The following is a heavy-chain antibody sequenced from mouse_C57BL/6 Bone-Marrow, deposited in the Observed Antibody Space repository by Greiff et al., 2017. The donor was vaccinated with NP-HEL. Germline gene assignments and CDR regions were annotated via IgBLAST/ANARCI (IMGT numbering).Heavy chain of an antibody. Sequence: QVQLQQSGPELVKPGASVKISCKASGYAFSSSWMNWVKQRPGKGLEWIGRIYPGDGDTNYNGKFNGKATLTADKSSSTAYMQLSSLTSEDSAVYFCARTGGSSSYYAMDYWGQGTSVTVSA. V-gene: IGHV1-82*01. CDR2: IYPGDGDT. J-gene: IGHJ4*01. D-gene: IGHD1-1*01. CDR3: ARTGGSSSYYAMDY. CDR1: GYAFSSSW.